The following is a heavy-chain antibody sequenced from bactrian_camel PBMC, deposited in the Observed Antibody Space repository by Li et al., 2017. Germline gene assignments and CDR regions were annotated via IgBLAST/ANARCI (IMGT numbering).Heavy chain of an antibody. V-gene: IGHV3S53*01. CDR1: GLTFAEED. J-gene: IGHJ4*01. D-gene: IGHD5*01. CDR3: SVATTSATFNY. CDR2: IDTDGTI. Sequence: HVQLVESGGGSVQSGETLTLSCTASGLTFAEEDTAWYRRFPGKECELVSSIDTDGTIHTADSVKGRFAISRDNAKNTVYLQMNSLKPEDTALHYCSVATTSATFNYWGQGTQVTVS.